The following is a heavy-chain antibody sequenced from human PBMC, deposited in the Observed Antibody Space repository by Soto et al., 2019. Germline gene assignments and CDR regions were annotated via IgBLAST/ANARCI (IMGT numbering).Heavy chain of an antibody. J-gene: IGHJ4*02. V-gene: IGHV4-4*07. D-gene: IGHD1-1*01. CDR2: IYSSGST. CDR3: ARGQRGGSFDY. CDR1: GVSISGYY. Sequence: SETLSLTCSFSGVSISGYYWSWIRQPAGRRLEWIGRIYSSGSTNYNPSLRSRVTMSADTSKKQFSLRLTSVTAADTAVYYCARGQRGGSFDYWGRGTRVTASS.